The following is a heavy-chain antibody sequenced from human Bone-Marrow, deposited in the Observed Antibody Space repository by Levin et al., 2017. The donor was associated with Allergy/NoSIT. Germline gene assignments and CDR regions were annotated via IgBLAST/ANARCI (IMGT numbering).Heavy chain of an antibody. CDR3: ARDSEYYFDSRGAALYFYAMDV. CDR1: GFTFSSYW. Sequence: PGGSLRLSCAVSGFTFSSYWMSWVRQAPGKGLEWVANIKKDGSEKSYVDSVKGRFTISRDNARMSLYLQMNSLRVEDTAIYYCARDSEYYFDSRGAALYFYAMDVWGQGNTVTVSS. J-gene: IGHJ6*02. V-gene: IGHV3-7*01. D-gene: IGHD3-22*01. CDR2: IKKDGSEK.